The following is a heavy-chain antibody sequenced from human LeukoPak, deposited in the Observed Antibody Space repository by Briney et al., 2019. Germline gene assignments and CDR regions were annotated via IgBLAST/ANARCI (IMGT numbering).Heavy chain of an antibody. CDR2: ISWNSGSI. CDR3: AKGHDYGDYDGIVYFDY. D-gene: IGHD4-17*01. Sequence: GGSLRLSCAASGFTFDDYAMHWVRQAPGKGLEWVSGISWNSGSIGYADSVKGRFTISRGNAKNSLYLQMNSLRAEDMALYYCAKGHDYGDYDGIVYFDYWGQGTLVTVSS. V-gene: IGHV3-9*03. J-gene: IGHJ4*02. CDR1: GFTFDDYA.